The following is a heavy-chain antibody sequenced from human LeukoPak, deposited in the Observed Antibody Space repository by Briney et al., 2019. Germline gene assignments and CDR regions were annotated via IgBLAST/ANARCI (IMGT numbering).Heavy chain of an antibody. CDR2: ISSSSSTI. D-gene: IGHD2-8*01. CDR1: GFTFSSYS. J-gene: IGHJ4*02. Sequence: PGGSLRLSCAASGFTFSSYSMNWVRQAPGKGLEWVSYISSSSSTIYYEDSVKGRFTISRDNAKNSLYLQMNSLRAEDTAVYYCARDAGYCTNGVCYTGDYFDYWGQGTLVTVSS. CDR3: ARDAGYCTNGVCYTGDYFDY. V-gene: IGHV3-48*01.